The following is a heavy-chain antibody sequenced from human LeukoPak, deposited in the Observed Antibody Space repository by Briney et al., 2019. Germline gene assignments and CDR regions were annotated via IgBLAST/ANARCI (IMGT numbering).Heavy chain of an antibody. CDR3: ARARRVSSGYYYYYYMDV. CDR1: GCTFSSYA. Sequence: QPGGSLRLSCAASGCTFSSYAMSWVRQAPGKGLEWVSAISGSGGSTYYADSVKGRFTISRDNSKNTLYLQMNSLRAEDTAVYYCARARRVSSGYYYYYYMDVWGKGTTVTVSS. D-gene: IGHD3-22*01. V-gene: IGHV3-23*01. J-gene: IGHJ6*03. CDR2: ISGSGGST.